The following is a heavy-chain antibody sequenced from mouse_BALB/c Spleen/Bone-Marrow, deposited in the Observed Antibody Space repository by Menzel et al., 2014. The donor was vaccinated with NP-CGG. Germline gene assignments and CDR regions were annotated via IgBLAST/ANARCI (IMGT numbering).Heavy chain of an antibody. CDR2: IHYSGYT. J-gene: IGHJ2*01. V-gene: IGHV3-1*02. D-gene: IGHD1-1*01. CDR1: GYSITSGYS. Sequence: EVKLVESGPDLVKPSQSLSLTCTVTGYSITSGYSCHWIRQFPGNKMEWMVYIHYSGYTNYNPSLKSRISITRDTSKNHFFLQLNSITTNNTSTYYFATDPIYYYYNIFDYLAQHTTLTVSS. CDR3: ATDPIYYYYNIFDY.